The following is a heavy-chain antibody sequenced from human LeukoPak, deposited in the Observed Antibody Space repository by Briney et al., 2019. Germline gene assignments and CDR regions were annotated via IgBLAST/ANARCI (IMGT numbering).Heavy chain of an antibody. Sequence: GGSLRLSCAASGFTFSSYAMSWVRQAPGKGLEWVSTISGSGGSPNHADSVKGRFTISRDDSKNTLYLQMNSLRAEDTAVYYCTTRRPDVFDILGRGTMVTVTS. CDR2: ISGSGGSP. J-gene: IGHJ3*02. CDR3: TTRRPDVFDI. V-gene: IGHV3-23*01. CDR1: GFTFSSYA.